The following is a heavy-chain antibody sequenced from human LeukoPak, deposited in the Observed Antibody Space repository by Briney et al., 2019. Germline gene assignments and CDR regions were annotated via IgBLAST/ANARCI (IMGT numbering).Heavy chain of an antibody. J-gene: IGHJ4*02. V-gene: IGHV4-34*01. CDR2: INHSGST. CDR3: ARRPSSWRVPFDY. D-gene: IGHD6-13*01. CDR1: GGSFSGYY. Sequence: PSETLSLTCAVYGGSFSGYYWSWIRQPPGKGLEWIGEINHSGSTNYNPSLKSRVTISVDTSKNQFSLKLSSVTAADTAVYYCARRPSSWRVPFDYWGQGTLVTVSS.